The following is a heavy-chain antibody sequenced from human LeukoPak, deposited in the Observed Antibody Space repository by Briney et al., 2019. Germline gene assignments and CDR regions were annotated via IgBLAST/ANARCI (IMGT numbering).Heavy chain of an antibody. CDR3: ARDYDILTGHPQTDY. V-gene: IGHV1-18*01. CDR2: ISGYNGNT. J-gene: IGHJ4*02. D-gene: IGHD3-9*01. CDR1: GYTFTSYG. Sequence: ASVKVSCKASGYTFTSYGISWVRQAPGQGLEWMGWISGYNGNTNYAQKVQGRVTMTTDTSTSTAYMELRSLRSDDTALYYCARDYDILTGHPQTDYWGQGTLVTVSS.